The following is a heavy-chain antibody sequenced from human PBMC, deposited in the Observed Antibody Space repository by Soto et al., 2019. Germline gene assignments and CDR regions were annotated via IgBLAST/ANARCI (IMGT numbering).Heavy chain of an antibody. Sequence: QVQLVQSGAEVKKPGASVTVSCKASGYTFSDYYLHWVRQAPGQGLEWMGWINPDSGGTNYAQKFQGRVTMTRDTSINAAYIDLSGPTSDDTAVYYCARDCHILTAYDYSDLWGQGTLVTVAS. V-gene: IGHV1-2*02. CDR2: INPDSGGT. CDR1: GYTFSDYY. CDR3: ARDCHILTAYDYSDL. J-gene: IGHJ4*02. D-gene: IGHD3-9*01.